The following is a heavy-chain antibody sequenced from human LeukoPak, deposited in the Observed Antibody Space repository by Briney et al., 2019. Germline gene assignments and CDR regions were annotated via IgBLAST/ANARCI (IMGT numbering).Heavy chain of an antibody. D-gene: IGHD6-13*01. J-gene: IGHJ4*02. V-gene: IGHV3-48*03. CDR3: ARDSGPGYSSSWYDY. CDR1: GFTFSSYE. Sequence: GGSLRLSCAASGFTFSSYEVNWVRQAPGKGLEWVSYISSSGSTIYYADSVKGRFTISRDNAKNSLYLQMNSLRAEDTAVYYCARDSGPGYSSSWYDYWGQGTLVTVSS. CDR2: ISSSGSTI.